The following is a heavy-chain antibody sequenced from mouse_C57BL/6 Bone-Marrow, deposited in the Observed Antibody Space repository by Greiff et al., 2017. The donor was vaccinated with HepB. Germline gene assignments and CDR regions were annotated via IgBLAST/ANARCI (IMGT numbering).Heavy chain of an antibody. Sequence: EVKLMESGGGLVKPGGSLKLSCAASGFTFSSYAMSWVRQTPEKRLEWVATISDGGSYTYYPDNVKGRFTISRDNAKNNLYLQMSHLKSEDTAMYYCARDPHYYSNYPYAMDYWGQGTSVTVSS. J-gene: IGHJ4*01. D-gene: IGHD2-5*01. V-gene: IGHV5-4*01. CDR2: ISDGGSYT. CDR1: GFTFSSYA. CDR3: ARDPHYYSNYPYAMDY.